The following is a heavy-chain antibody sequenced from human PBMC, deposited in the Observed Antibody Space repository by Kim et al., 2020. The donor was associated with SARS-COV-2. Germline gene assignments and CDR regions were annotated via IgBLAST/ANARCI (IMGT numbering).Heavy chain of an antibody. V-gene: IGHV3-33*06. CDR1: GFTFSSYG. CDR3: AKHGGRDGYDYIWGSYRPNYYSYGMDL. J-gene: IGHJ6*02. Sequence: GGSLRLSCAASGFTFSSYGMHWVRQAPGKGLEWVAVIWYDGSNKYYADSVKGRFTISRDNSKNTLYLQMNSLRAEDTAVYYCAKHGGRDGYDYIWGSYRPNYYSYGMDLWGQGTTVTVSS. D-gene: IGHD3-16*02. CDR2: IWYDGSNK.